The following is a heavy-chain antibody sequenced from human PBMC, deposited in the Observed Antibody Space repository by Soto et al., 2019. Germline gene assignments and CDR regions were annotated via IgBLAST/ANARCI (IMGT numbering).Heavy chain of an antibody. D-gene: IGHD2-2*01. Sequence: PGGSLRLSCAASGFTFSSYAMSWVLQAPGKGLEWVSAISGSGGSTYYADSVKGRFTISRDNSKNTLYLQMNSLRAEDTAVYYCAKSVGLYQLPELNWFAPRGQGTLVTVSS. CDR1: GFTFSSYA. CDR3: AKSVGLYQLPELNWFAP. V-gene: IGHV3-23*01. CDR2: ISGSGGST. J-gene: IGHJ5*02.